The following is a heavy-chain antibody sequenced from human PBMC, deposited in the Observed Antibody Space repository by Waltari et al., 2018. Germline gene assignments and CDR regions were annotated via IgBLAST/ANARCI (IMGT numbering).Heavy chain of an antibody. Sequence: EVQLLESGGGLVQPGGSLRLSCAASGFTFSSYAMSWVRQAPGKGLEWVSAISGSGGSTYYADSVKGRFTISRDNSKNTLYLQMNSLRAEDTAVYYCAKEVLLWFGELLDSRYFDYWGQGTLVTVSS. J-gene: IGHJ4*02. V-gene: IGHV3-23*01. CDR1: GFTFSSYA. CDR2: ISGSGGST. D-gene: IGHD3-10*01. CDR3: AKEVLLWFGELLDSRYFDY.